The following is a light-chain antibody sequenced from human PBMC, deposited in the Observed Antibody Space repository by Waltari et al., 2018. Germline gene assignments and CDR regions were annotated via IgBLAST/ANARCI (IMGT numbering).Light chain of an antibody. CDR1: QSVSSN. J-gene: IGKJ1*01. V-gene: IGKV3-15*01. Sequence: EIVMTQSPATLSVSPGERATLSCRASQSVSSNLAWYQQKPGQAPRLLIYTASTRATGIPARFSGSGSGTEFTLTISSMQSEDFAVYYCQQYNNWLWTFGQGTKVEIK. CDR3: QQYNNWLWT. CDR2: TAS.